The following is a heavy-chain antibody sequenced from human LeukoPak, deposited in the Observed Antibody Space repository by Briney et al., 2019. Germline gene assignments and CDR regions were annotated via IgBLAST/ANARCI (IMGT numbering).Heavy chain of an antibody. D-gene: IGHD6-19*01. CDR2: ISSSSSYI. CDR1: GFTFSSYS. V-gene: IGHV3-21*01. CDR3: XXDMYSSGLYYYYGMDV. Sequence: GGSLRLSCAASGFTFSSYSMNWVRQAPGKGLEWVSSISSSSSYIYYADSVKGRFTISRDNAKNSLYLQMNSLRAEDTAVYYCXXDMYSSGLYYYYGMDVWGQGTTVTVSS. J-gene: IGHJ6*02.